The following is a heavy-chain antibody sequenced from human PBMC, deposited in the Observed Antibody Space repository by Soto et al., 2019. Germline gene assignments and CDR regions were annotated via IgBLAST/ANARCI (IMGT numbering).Heavy chain of an antibody. V-gene: IGHV1-2*04. CDR2: INPNSGGT. J-gene: IGHJ4*01. D-gene: IGHD2-15*01. CDR3: ARDSPLGYCSGGSCYFLAFDY. Sequence: GASVKVSCKASGYTFTGYYMHWVRQAPGQGLEWMGWINPNSGGTNYAQKFQGWVTMTRDTSISTAYMELSRLRSDDAAVYYCARDSPLGYCSGGSCYFLAFDYWG. CDR1: GYTFTGYY.